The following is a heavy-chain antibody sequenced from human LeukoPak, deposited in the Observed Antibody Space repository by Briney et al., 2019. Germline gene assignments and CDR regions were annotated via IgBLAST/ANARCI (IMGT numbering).Heavy chain of an antibody. V-gene: IGHV3-30*02. CDR3: AKDIATMRWLRPDPSFDY. J-gene: IGHJ4*02. CDR1: GFTFSSFG. Sequence: SGGSLRLSCATSGFTFSSFGMRWVRQAPGKGLEWVAFIRYDGNNKYYADSVKGRFTISRDNSKNTLYLQMNSVKPEDTALYYCAKDIATMRWLRPDPSFDYGGQGTLVTVSS. D-gene: IGHD5-12*01. CDR2: IRYDGNNK.